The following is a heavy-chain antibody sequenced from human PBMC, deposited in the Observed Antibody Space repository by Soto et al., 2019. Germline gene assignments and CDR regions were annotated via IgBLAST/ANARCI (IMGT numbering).Heavy chain of an antibody. CDR2: ISGSGGST. Sequence: EVQLLESGGDLVQPGESLRLSCAASGFTFSRYAVSWVRQAPGKGLEWVSAISGSGGSTYYADSVKGRFTISRDNSKNTLYLQMNSLRAEDTAVYYCASTDFLRIVVVVAAGTMDVWGKGTTVTVSS. J-gene: IGHJ6*03. V-gene: IGHV3-23*01. CDR3: ASTDFLRIVVVVAAGTMDV. CDR1: GFTFSRYA. D-gene: IGHD2-15*01.